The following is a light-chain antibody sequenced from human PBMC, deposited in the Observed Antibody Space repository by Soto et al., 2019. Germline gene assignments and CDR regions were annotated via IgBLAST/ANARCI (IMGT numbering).Light chain of an antibody. Sequence: DIQMTQSPSSLSASVGDRVTITCQASQGISNYLNWFQQKPGKAPKLLIYDASNLATGVPSRFSGSGSGTDFTFTISSLQPEDIATYFCQQYEKFPFTFGGGTRWIS. CDR3: QQYEKFPFT. CDR1: QGISNY. CDR2: DAS. J-gene: IGKJ4*01. V-gene: IGKV1-33*01.